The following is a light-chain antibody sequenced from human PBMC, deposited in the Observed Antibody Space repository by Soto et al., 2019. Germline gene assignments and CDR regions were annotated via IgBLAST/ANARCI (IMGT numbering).Light chain of an antibody. J-gene: IGLJ2*01. CDR3: CSYVGSSSVV. Sequence: QSVLTQPASVSGSPGQSITISCTGTSSHVGSYNLVSWYQQHPGKAPKLMIYEGSKRPSGLSHRSAGSKSGNTASLTISGLQAEDEGDYYCCSYVGSSSVVFGGGTQLTVL. V-gene: IGLV2-23*01. CDR2: EGS. CDR1: SSHVGSYNL.